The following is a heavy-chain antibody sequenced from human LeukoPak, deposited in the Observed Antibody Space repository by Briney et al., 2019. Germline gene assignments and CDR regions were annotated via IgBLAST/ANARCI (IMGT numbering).Heavy chain of an antibody. D-gene: IGHD2-2*01. V-gene: IGHV3-66*01. Sequence: SGGSLRLSCAASGFSVSNNYMSWVRQAPGKGLEWVSTINGDGPTFHADSVKGRFTISRDNSRNILYLQMNSLRAEDTAVYYCGRGGYDMYDWGQGTTVSVSS. CDR3: GRGGYDMYD. CDR1: GFSVSNNY. CDR2: INGDGPT. J-gene: IGHJ6*02.